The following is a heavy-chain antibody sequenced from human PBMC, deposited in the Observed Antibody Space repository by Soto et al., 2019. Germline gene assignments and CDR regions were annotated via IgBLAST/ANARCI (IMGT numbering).Heavy chain of an antibody. CDR2: INPDSGAT. CDR1: GYTFTGYF. V-gene: IGHV1-2*02. Sequence: SVKVSCKASGYTFTGYFMHWVRQAPGQGLEWMGWINPDSGATKYAQKFQGRVTLSRDTSIRTAYMELSGLRSDDTAVYYCARGGGTILAPLPWGQGTLVTVSS. J-gene: IGHJ5*02. CDR3: ARGGGTILAPLP. D-gene: IGHD3-3*01.